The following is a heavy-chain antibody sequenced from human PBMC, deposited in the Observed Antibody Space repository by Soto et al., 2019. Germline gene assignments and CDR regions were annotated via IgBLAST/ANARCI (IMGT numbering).Heavy chain of an antibody. CDR2: IKQDGSET. D-gene: IGHD3-10*01. CDR1: GITFSRFW. V-gene: IGHV3-7*01. J-gene: IGHJ5*02. Sequence: EVQLVESGGGLVQPGGSPRLSCVVSGITFSRFWMTWVRQAPGKGLEWVANIKQDGSETYYVDSVKGRFTISRDNAKNSLYLQMNSLRVEDTAVYYCARGEAIGDDAWGQGTLVTVAS. CDR3: ARGEAIGDDA.